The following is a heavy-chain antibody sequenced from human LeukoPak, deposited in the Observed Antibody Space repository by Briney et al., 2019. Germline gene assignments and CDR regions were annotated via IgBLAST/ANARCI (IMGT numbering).Heavy chain of an antibody. V-gene: IGHV4-34*01. J-gene: IGHJ6*03. CDR1: GGSFSGYY. CDR2: INHSGST. D-gene: IGHD6-13*01. CDR3: ARGLYSSSWYASGYYYYYMDV. Sequence: SETLSLTCAVYGGSFSGYYWSWIRQPPGKGLEWIWEINHSGSTNYNPSLKSRVTILVDTSKNQFSLKLSSVTAADTAVYYCARGLYSSSWYASGYYYYYMDVWGKGTTVTVSS.